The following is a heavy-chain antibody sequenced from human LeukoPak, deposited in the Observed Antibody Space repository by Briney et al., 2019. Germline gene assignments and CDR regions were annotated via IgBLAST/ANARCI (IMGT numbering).Heavy chain of an antibody. J-gene: IGHJ4*02. CDR1: GLTFSSYA. D-gene: IGHD6-13*01. V-gene: IGHV3-30*04. CDR3: AASGQQLGDY. Sequence: GRSLRLSCAASGLTFSSYAMHWVRQAPGKGLEWVAVISYDGSNKYYADSVKGRFTISRDNSKNTLYLQMNSLRAEDTAVYYCAASGQQLGDYWGQGTLVTVSS. CDR2: ISYDGSNK.